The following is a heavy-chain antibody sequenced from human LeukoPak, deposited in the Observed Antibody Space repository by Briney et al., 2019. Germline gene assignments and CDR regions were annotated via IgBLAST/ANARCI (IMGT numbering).Heavy chain of an antibody. J-gene: IGHJ4*02. CDR3: ARVYYDSSGYYGGGY. Sequence: GASVKVSCKASGGTFSSYAISWVRQAPGQGLEWMGRIIPILGIANYAQKFQGRVTITADKSTSTAYMELSSLRSEDTAVYYCARVYYDSSGYYGGGYWGQGTLSPSPQ. CDR2: IIPILGIA. D-gene: IGHD3-22*01. CDR1: GGTFSSYA. V-gene: IGHV1-69*04.